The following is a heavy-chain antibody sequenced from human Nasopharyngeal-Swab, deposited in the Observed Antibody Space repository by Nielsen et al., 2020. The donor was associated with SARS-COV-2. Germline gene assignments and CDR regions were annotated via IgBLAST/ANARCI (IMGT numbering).Heavy chain of an antibody. V-gene: IGHV3-7*02. Sequence: GGSLRLSCAASGFTFTNHYMTWVRQAPGKGLEWVANIKQDGGEKFYVDSVKGRFRVSRDNAQNSVYLQMDRLRVEDTAVYYCVKHQGSSSDQWGQGTLVTVSS. CDR1: GFTFTNHY. CDR2: IKQDGGEK. J-gene: IGHJ4*02. CDR3: VKHQGSSSDQ.